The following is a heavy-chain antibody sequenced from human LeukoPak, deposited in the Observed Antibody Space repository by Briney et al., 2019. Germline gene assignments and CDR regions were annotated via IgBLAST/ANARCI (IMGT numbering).Heavy chain of an antibody. J-gene: IGHJ1*01. D-gene: IGHD5-12*01. Sequence: SETLSLTCSVSGDSITSGDSYWTWIRQPAGRGLEWTGLIYTSGSTKYNPSLKSRITMSLDTSKNQISLQLNSVTAADTAVYYCAREYSHWGQGTLVTVSS. V-gene: IGHV4-61*02. CDR2: IYTSGST. CDR3: AREYSH. CDR1: GDSITSGDSY.